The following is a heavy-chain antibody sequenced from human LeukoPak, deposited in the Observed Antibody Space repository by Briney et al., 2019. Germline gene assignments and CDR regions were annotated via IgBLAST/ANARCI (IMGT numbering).Heavy chain of an antibody. J-gene: IGHJ6*02. CDR3: ARDVPRPYGMDV. Sequence: SETLSLTCTVSGGSISSGGYYWSWIRQHPGKGLEWIGYIYYSGSTYYNPSLKSRVTISVDTSKNQFSLKLSSVTAADTAVYYCARDVPRPYGMDVWGQGTTVTVSS. D-gene: IGHD2-2*01. CDR2: IYYSGST. CDR1: GGSISSGGYY. V-gene: IGHV4-31*03.